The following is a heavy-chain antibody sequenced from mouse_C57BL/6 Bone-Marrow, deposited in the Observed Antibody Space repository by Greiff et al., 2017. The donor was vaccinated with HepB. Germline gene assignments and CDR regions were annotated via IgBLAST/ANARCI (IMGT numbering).Heavy chain of an antibody. CDR1: GYSITSGYY. D-gene: IGHD1-1*01. Sequence: EVQLQESGPGLVKPSQSLSLTCSVTGYSITSGYYWNWIRQFPGNKLEWMGYISYDGSNNYNPSLKNRISITRDTSKNQFFLKLNSVTTEDTATYYGARERGTTVVPWYFDVWGTGTTVTVSS. V-gene: IGHV3-6*01. CDR3: ARERGTTVVPWYFDV. J-gene: IGHJ1*03. CDR2: ISYDGSN.